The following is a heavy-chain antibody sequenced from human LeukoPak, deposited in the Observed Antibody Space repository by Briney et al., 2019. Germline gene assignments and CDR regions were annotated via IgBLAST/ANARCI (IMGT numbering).Heavy chain of an antibody. Sequence: SETLSLTCTVSGGSISSSSYYWGWIRQPPGKGLERIGSIYYSGSTYYNPPLKSRVTISVDTSKNQFSLKLSSVTAADTAVYYCARHRRIFGVVYFDYWGQGTLVTVSS. CDR1: GGSISSSSYY. V-gene: IGHV4-39*01. CDR2: IYYSGST. D-gene: IGHD3-3*01. CDR3: ARHRRIFGVVYFDY. J-gene: IGHJ4*02.